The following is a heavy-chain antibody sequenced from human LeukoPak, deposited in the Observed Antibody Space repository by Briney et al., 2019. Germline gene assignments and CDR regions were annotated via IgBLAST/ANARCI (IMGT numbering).Heavy chain of an antibody. Sequence: GGSLRLSCTASGFTFDNYAMIWVRQAPGKGLEWVSVISGSGDGTYSADSVKGRFTISRDNSKNTLYLQMNSLRAEDTAVYYCAKETVPYYFDYWGQGTLVTVSS. CDR3: AKETVPYYFDY. CDR2: ISGSGDGT. D-gene: IGHD1-14*01. CDR1: GFTFDNYA. V-gene: IGHV3-23*01. J-gene: IGHJ4*02.